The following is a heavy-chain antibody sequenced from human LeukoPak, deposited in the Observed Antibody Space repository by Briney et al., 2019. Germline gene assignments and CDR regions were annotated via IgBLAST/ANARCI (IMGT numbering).Heavy chain of an antibody. CDR3: ARGGVDYYGSGTYYLMYYFDY. V-gene: IGHV3-23*01. CDR1: GFTFSTYG. Sequence: GGSLRLSCAASGFTFSTYGMSWVRQAPGKGLEWVSGISGSGGATYYADSVKGRFTISRDDPHNTLYLQMNSLRAEDTAVYFCARGGVDYYGSGTYYLMYYFDYWGQGALVTVSS. J-gene: IGHJ4*02. D-gene: IGHD3-10*01. CDR2: ISGSGGAT.